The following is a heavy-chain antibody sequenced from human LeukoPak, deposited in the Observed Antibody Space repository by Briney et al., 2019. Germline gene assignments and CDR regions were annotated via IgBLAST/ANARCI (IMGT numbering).Heavy chain of an antibody. CDR1: GGTFSSYA. V-gene: IGHV1-69*13. D-gene: IGHD2-2*01. Sequence: GASVKVSCKASGGTFSSYAISWVRQAPGQGLEWMGGIIPIFGTANYAQKLQGRVTITADESTSTAYMELSSLRSEDTAVYYCARAGIVVVPAGSGVGRYYDYYMDVWGKGTTVTVSS. CDR2: IIPIFGTA. J-gene: IGHJ6*03. CDR3: ARAGIVVVPAGSGVGRYYDYYMDV.